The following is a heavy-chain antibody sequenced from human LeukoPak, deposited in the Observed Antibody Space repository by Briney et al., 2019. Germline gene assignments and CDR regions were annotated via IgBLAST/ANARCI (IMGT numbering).Heavy chain of an antibody. V-gene: IGHV1-18*01. CDR2: ISTYNGNT. Sequence: ASVKVSCKASGYTFTNYGISCVRQAPGQGLEWMGWISTYNGNTKYAQKLQGRVTMTTDTSTSTAYMELRSLRSDDTAVYFCARDPHQFSSGWSHFDYWGQGALVTVSS. CDR1: GYTFTNYG. J-gene: IGHJ4*02. D-gene: IGHD6-19*01. CDR3: ARDPHQFSSGWSHFDY.